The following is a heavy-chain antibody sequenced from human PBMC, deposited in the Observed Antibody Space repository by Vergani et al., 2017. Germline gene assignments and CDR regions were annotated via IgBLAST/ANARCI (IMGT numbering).Heavy chain of an antibody. D-gene: IGHD3-9*01. CDR2: INPSGGHT. J-gene: IGHJ4*02. Sequence: QVQVVQSGAEVKNSGASVKVSCKTSGYTFSNYYMHWVRQAPGQGLEWMGIINPSGGHTNYALKFQGRVTMTRDTSTNTVYMGRSSLRSEDTAIYYCARWDYGILTGYLYWRQGTLVTVSA. CDR1: GYTFSNYY. CDR3: ARWDYGILTGYLY. V-gene: IGHV1-46*03.